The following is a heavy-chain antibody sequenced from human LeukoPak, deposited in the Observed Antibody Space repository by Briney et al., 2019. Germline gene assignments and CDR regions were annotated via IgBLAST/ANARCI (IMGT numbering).Heavy chain of an antibody. J-gene: IGHJ4*02. CDR1: GGSFSGYY. CDR2: INHSGST. D-gene: IGHD6-19*01. CDR3: ARVSVAGPPTYYFDY. Sequence: SETLSLTCAVYGGSFSGYYWSWIRQPPGKGLEWIGEINHSGSTNYNPSLKSRVTISVDTSKNQFSLKLSSVTAADTAVYYCARVSVAGPPTYYFDYWGQGTLVTVSS. V-gene: IGHV4-34*01.